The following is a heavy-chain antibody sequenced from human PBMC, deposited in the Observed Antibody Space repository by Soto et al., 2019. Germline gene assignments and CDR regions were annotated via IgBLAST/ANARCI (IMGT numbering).Heavy chain of an antibody. CDR2: INHSGST. V-gene: IGHV4-34*01. D-gene: IGHD2-8*02. J-gene: IGHJ4*02. Sequence: QVQLQQWGAGLLKPSETLSLTCAVYGGSFSGYYWTWIRQPPGTGLEWIGEINHSGSTNYNPSLKSRVTISVDTSKNQFSLKLTSATAADTAVYYWAREKITGLFEYWGQGTLVNASS. CDR3: AREKITGLFEY. CDR1: GGSFSGYY.